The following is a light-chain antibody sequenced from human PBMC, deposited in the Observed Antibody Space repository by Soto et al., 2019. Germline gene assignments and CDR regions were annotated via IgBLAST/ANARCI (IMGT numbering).Light chain of an antibody. Sequence: EIVLTQSPATLSSFPGDRVTLSCRASQAVNTRLAWYQHRPGQAPRLLTYLASNRAAGVPARFSGSGSGTDFTLTISDVEPEDFAVYYCQHYVNWPLTFGGGTKV. CDR2: LAS. CDR1: QAVNTR. J-gene: IGKJ4*01. V-gene: IGKV3D-11*01. CDR3: QHYVNWPLT.